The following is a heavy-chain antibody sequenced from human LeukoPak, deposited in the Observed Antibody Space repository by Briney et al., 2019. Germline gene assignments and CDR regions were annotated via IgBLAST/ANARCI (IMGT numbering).Heavy chain of an antibody. CDR1: GFTVSSNY. V-gene: IGHV3-53*01. Sequence: GGSLRLSCAASGFTVSSNYMRWVRQAPGRGVEWVAIIYTGGSTYYADSVKGRFTISRDNSKNTLSLQMNGLRAEDTAVYYCARDEPPFDSSDYYLLNYDMDVWGQGTTVTVSS. D-gene: IGHD3-22*01. CDR3: ARDEPPFDSSDYYLLNYDMDV. CDR2: IYTGGST. J-gene: IGHJ6*02.